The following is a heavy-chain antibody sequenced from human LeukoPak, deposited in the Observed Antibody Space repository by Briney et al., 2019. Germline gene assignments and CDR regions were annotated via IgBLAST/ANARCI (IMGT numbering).Heavy chain of an antibody. CDR2: ISSSSSYI. V-gene: IGHV3-21*01. CDR3: ARDREDDSSGYYYSHYYYYGMDV. CDR1: GFTFSSYS. Sequence: GGSLRLSCAASGFTFSSYSMNWVRQAPGKGLEWVSSISSSSSYIYYADSVKGRFTISRDNAKNSLYLQMNGLRAEDTAVYYCARDREDDSSGYYYSHYYYYGMDVWGQGTTVTVSS. J-gene: IGHJ6*02. D-gene: IGHD3-22*01.